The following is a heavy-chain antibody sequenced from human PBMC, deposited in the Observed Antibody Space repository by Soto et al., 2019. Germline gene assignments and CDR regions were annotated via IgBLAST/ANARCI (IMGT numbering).Heavy chain of an antibody. CDR3: ARSITMISEPFDP. CDR1: GGSISSYY. Sequence: QVQLQESGPGLVKPSETLSLTCTVSGGSISSYYWSWIRQPPGKGLEWIGYIYYSGSTNYNPSLKSRVTISGDTSKNQFSLQLSSVTAADTAVYYCARSITMISEPFDPWGQGTLVTVSS. V-gene: IGHV4-59*01. CDR2: IYYSGST. J-gene: IGHJ5*02. D-gene: IGHD3-22*01.